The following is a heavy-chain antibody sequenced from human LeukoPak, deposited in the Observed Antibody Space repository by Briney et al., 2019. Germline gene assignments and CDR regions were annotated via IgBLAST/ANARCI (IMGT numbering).Heavy chain of an antibody. CDR3: ARDAYDWNGEGAFDI. V-gene: IGHV1-69*04. CDR1: GGTFSTYA. J-gene: IGHJ3*02. D-gene: IGHD1-1*01. Sequence: SVKVSCKASGGTFSTYAITWVRQAPGQGLEWMGRIIPILGIANYAQKFQGRVAITADKSTSTAYMELSSLRSEDTAVYYCARDAYDWNGEGAFDIWGQGTMVTVSS. CDR2: IIPILGIA.